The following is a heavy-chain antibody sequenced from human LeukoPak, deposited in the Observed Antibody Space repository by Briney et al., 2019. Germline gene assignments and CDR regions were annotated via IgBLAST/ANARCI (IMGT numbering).Heavy chain of an antibody. CDR1: CGSISRYY. CDR3: ARQEGDAFDI. CDR2: IYYCGST. J-gene: IGHJ3*02. V-gene: IGHV4-59*08. Sequence: HHSDTLSPTRTVSCGSISRYYWSSIRQHPRKGLEWIGYIYYCGSTNYNPSLKSRVTISVDTAKIQFSLKLRSVTAAGTAVYYCARQEGDAFDIWGQGTMVTVSS.